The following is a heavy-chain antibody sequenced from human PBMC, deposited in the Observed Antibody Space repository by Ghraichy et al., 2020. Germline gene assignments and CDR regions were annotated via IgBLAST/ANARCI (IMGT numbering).Heavy chain of an antibody. D-gene: IGHD3-10*01. Sequence: GESLNISCAASGFTFSSYAMSWVRQAPGKGLEWVSAISGSGGSTYYADSVTGRFTISRDNSKKTLSLQMNSLRAEDTAVYYCAKGLNSVLLWFGELFFPYYYGMDVWGQGTTVTVSS. J-gene: IGHJ6*02. V-gene: IGHV3-23*01. CDR2: ISGSGGST. CDR3: AKGLNSVLLWFGELFFPYYYGMDV. CDR1: GFTFSSYA.